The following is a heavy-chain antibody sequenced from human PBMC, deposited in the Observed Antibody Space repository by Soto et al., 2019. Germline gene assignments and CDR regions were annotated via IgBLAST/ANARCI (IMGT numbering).Heavy chain of an antibody. CDR1: GGSISSYY. CDR2: IYYSGST. Sequence: QVQLQESGPGLVKPSETLSLTCTVSGGSISSYYWSWIRQPPGKGLEWIGYIYYSGSTNYNPSLTSLVTISVDTSKKQVSLKLSSVTAADTAVYYCARVPYSSGWPYFDYWGQGTLVTVSS. V-gene: IGHV4-59*01. D-gene: IGHD6-19*01. CDR3: ARVPYSSGWPYFDY. J-gene: IGHJ4*02.